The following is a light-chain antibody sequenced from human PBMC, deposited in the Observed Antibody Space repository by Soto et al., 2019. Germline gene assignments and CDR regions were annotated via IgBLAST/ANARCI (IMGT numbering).Light chain of an antibody. CDR2: GAS. J-gene: IGKJ2*01. Sequence: EVVFTQSPGTLSLSPGERATLSCRASQSVSSSYLAWYQQKPGQAPRLLIYGASSRATGIPDRFSGSGSGTDFTLTISRLEPEDFAVYYCQQYGSPYTFGQGTKVDI. CDR3: QQYGSPYT. V-gene: IGKV3-20*01. CDR1: QSVSSSY.